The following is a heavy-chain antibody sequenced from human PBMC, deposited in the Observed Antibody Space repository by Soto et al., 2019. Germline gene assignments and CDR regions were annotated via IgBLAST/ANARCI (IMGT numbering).Heavy chain of an antibody. CDR1: GGSISSGGYY. D-gene: IGHD5-18*01. CDR2: IYYSGST. Sequence: SETLSLTCTVSGGSISSGGYYWSWIRQHPGKGLEWIGYIYYSGSTYYNPSLKSRVTISVDTSKNQFSLKLSSVTAADTAVYYCARDGSDTAMVGFDYWGQGTLVTVSS. J-gene: IGHJ4*02. CDR3: ARDGSDTAMVGFDY. V-gene: IGHV4-31*03.